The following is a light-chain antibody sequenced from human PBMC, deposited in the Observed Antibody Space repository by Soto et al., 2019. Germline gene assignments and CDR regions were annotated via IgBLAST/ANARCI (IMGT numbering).Light chain of an antibody. CDR1: QSVSSGY. CDR2: GAS. CDR3: QQYGSSPRT. V-gene: IGKV3-20*01. Sequence: EIVLTQSPGTLSLSPGERATLSCRASQSVSSGYLAGYQQKPGQAPRLLIYGASSRATGIPDRCSGSGSGTDFTLTISRLEPEDFAVYYCQQYGSSPRTFGQGTKVEIK. J-gene: IGKJ1*01.